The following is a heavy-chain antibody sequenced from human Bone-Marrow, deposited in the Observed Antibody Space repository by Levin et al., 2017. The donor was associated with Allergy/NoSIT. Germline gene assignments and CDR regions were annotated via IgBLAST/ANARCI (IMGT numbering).Heavy chain of an antibody. V-gene: IGHV1-18*01. Sequence: ASVKVSCKDSGSTFTNYGFTWVRQAPGQGLEWMGWISAFNGDTNYSQKLQGRVTMTTDTSTSTAYMELRSLRSDDTAVYYCARDLGGYCSGGSCYPGGWFDPWGQGTLVTVSS. D-gene: IGHD2-15*01. J-gene: IGHJ5*02. CDR2: ISAFNGDT. CDR3: ARDLGGYCSGGSCYPGGWFDP. CDR1: GSTFTNYG.